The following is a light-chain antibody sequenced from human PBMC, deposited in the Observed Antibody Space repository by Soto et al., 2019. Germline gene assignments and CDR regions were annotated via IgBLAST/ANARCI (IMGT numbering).Light chain of an antibody. Sequence: QSVLTQPPSASGTPGQRVTISCSGSSSNIGSNTLNWYRQLPGTAPKLLIYRGDQRPSGVPDRFSGSKSGTSASLAISGLQSEDEAEYYCAAWDGSLNGRVFGTGTKVTVL. J-gene: IGLJ1*01. V-gene: IGLV1-44*01. CDR2: RGD. CDR3: AAWDGSLNGRV. CDR1: SSNIGSNT.